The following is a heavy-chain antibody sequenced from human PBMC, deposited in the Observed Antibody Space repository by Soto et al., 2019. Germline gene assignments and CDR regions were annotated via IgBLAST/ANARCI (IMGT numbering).Heavy chain of an antibody. Sequence: SETLSLTCAVYSGSFSGHSWTWIRQSPGKGLEWIGDINHSGRVNYSPSLKSRVTISLDTSKNQFSLTLSAVTAADTAMYYCSTRAYDTNGYYRFDPWGQGTLVTVSS. CDR2: INHSGRV. CDR1: SGSFSGHS. J-gene: IGHJ5*01. D-gene: IGHD3-22*01. CDR3: STRAYDTNGYYRFDP. V-gene: IGHV4-34*01.